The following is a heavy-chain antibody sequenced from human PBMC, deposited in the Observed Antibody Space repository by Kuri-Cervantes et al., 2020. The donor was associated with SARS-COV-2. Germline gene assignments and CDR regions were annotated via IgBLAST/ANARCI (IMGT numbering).Heavy chain of an antibody. CDR1: GFTFSSYG. CDR3: ANSLLLSLDY. D-gene: IGHD1-26*01. Sequence: GGSLRLSCAASGFTFSSYGMHWARRAPGKGLEWVSYISSSGSTIYYADSVKGRFTISRDNAKNSLYLQMNSLRAEDTAVYYCANSLLLSLDYWGQGTLVTVSS. V-gene: IGHV3-48*04. CDR2: ISSSGSTI. J-gene: IGHJ4*02.